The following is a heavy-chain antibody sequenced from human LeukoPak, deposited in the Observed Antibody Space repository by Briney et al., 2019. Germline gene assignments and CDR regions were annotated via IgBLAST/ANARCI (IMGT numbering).Heavy chain of an antibody. J-gene: IGHJ6*02. CDR2: ISSSGTII. V-gene: IGHV3-11*01. D-gene: IGHD2-2*01. CDR3: AREGQLLLDGYYAMDV. Sequence: KTGGSLRLSCAGSGFIFTEYYMTWIRQTPGKGLEWLSHISSSGTIIYYADSVKGRFTISRDNAKNSLFLQMNSLRAEDTAVYFCAREGQLLLDGYYAMDVWGQGTTVTVTS. CDR1: GFIFTEYY.